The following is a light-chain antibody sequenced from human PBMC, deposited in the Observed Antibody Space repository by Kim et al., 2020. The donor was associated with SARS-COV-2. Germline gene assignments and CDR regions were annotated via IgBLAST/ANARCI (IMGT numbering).Light chain of an antibody. CDR2: GAS. CDR3: QQRSNRPPGLT. V-gene: IGKV3-11*01. CDR1: QSVSNF. J-gene: IGKJ4*01. Sequence: PGERATLSCRASQSVSNFLAWYQQKPGQPPRLLIYGASNRATGIPARVSGSGSGTDFTLTISSLEPEDFAVYYCQQRSNRPPGLTFGGGTKVDIK.